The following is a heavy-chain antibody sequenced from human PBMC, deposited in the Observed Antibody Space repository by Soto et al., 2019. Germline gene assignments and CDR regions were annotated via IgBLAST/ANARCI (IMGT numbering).Heavy chain of an antibody. D-gene: IGHD2-15*01. CDR2: ISSSSSTI. CDR1: GFTFSSYS. CDR3: VVVVAASTPIGFDY. Sequence: EVQLVESGGGLVQPGGSLRLSCAASGFTFSSYSMNWVRQAPGKGLEWVSYISSSSSTIYYADSVKGRFTISRDNAKNSLYLQMNSLRAEDTAVYYCVVVVAASTPIGFDYWGQGTLVTVSS. J-gene: IGHJ4*02. V-gene: IGHV3-48*01.